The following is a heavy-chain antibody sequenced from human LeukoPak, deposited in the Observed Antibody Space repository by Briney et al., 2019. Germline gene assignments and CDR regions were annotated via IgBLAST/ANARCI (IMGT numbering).Heavy chain of an antibody. Sequence: PSETLSLTCAVYGGSFSGYYWSWTRQPPGKGLEWIGEINHSGSTDCNPSLKSRVTISVDTSKNQFSLKLRSVTAADTAVYYCARGRGGYNYDAFDIWGRGTMVTVSS. J-gene: IGHJ3*02. D-gene: IGHD5-12*01. CDR2: INHSGST. V-gene: IGHV4-34*01. CDR3: ARGRGGYNYDAFDI. CDR1: GGSFSGYY.